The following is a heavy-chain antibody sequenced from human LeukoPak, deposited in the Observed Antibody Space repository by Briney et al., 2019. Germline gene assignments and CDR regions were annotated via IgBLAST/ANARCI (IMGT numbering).Heavy chain of an antibody. D-gene: IGHD2-2*01. CDR3: ATASLRGYCSSTSCSSFDY. Sequence: GASVKVSCKVSGYTLTELSMHWVRQAPGKGLEWMGGFDPEDGETIYAQKFQGRVTMTEDTSTDTAYMELSSLRSEDTAVYYCATASLRGYCSSTSCSSFDYWGQGTLVTVSS. CDR1: GYTLTELS. J-gene: IGHJ4*02. V-gene: IGHV1-24*01. CDR2: FDPEDGET.